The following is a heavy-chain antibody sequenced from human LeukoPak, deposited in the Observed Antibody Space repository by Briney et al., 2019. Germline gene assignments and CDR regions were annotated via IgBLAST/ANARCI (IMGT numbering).Heavy chain of an antibody. D-gene: IGHD1-14*01. J-gene: IGHJ6*03. Sequence: SETLSLTCTVSGGSISSYYWSWIRQPAGKGLVWIGRIYTSGSTNYNPSLKSRVTMSVDTSKNQFSLKLSSVTAADTAVYYCARATPNRLHSYYMDIWGKGTTVTVSS. CDR2: IYTSGST. V-gene: IGHV4-4*07. CDR1: GGSISSYY. CDR3: ARATPNRLHSYYMDI.